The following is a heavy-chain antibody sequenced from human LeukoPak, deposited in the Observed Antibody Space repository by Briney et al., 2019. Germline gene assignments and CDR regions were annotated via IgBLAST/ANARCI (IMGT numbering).Heavy chain of an antibody. J-gene: IGHJ3*02. CDR3: ARDVAAAGIDAFDI. Sequence: SETLSLTCAVYGGSFSGYYWSWIRQPPGKGLEWIGYIYYSGSTNYNPSLKSRVTISVDTSKNQFSLKLSSVTAADTAVYYCARDVAAAGIDAFDIWGQGTMVTVSS. CDR1: GGSFSGYY. CDR2: IYYSGST. V-gene: IGHV4-59*01. D-gene: IGHD6-13*01.